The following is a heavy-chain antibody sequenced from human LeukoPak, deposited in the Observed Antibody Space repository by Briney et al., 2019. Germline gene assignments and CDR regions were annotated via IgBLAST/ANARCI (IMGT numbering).Heavy chain of an antibody. CDR1: GFTFSSYG. CDR3: AKSAIGAFDI. J-gene: IGHJ3*02. CDR2: ISGSGGST. V-gene: IGHV3-23*01. D-gene: IGHD2-2*01. Sequence: GGTLRLSCAASGFTFSSYGMSWVRQAPGKGLEWVSAISGSGGSTYYADSVEGRFTISRDNSKNTLYLQMNSLRAEDTAVYYCAKSAIGAFDIWGQGTMVTVSS.